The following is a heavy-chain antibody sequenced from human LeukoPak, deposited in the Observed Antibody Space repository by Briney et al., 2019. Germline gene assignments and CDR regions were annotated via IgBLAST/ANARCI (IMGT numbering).Heavy chain of an antibody. Sequence: PGRSLRLSCAASGFTFSSYAMHWVRQAPGKGLEWVAVISYDGSNKYYADSVKGRFTISRDNSKNTLCLQMNSLRAEDTAVYYCASSSSGWFDPWGQGTLVTVSS. V-gene: IGHV3-30-3*01. J-gene: IGHJ5*02. CDR2: ISYDGSNK. D-gene: IGHD6-19*01. CDR3: ASSSSGWFDP. CDR1: GFTFSSYA.